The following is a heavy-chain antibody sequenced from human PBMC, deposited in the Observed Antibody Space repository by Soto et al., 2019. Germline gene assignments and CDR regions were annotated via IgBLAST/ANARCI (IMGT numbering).Heavy chain of an antibody. V-gene: IGHV3-23*01. D-gene: IGHD3-10*01. Sequence: VQLLESGGGLVQPGGSLRLSCAASGFTFSSYAMSWVRQAPGKGLEWVSAISGSGGSTYYADSVKGRFTISRDKSKNTLYLQMNSLRAEDTAVYYCAKKYYGSGFNGMDVWGQGTTVTVSS. CDR2: ISGSGGST. CDR1: GFTFSSYA. J-gene: IGHJ6*02. CDR3: AKKYYGSGFNGMDV.